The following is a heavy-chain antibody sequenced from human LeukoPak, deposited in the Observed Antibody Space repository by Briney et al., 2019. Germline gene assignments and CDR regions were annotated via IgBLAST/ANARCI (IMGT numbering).Heavy chain of an antibody. CDR1: GGSFSGYY. D-gene: IGHD2-15*01. Sequence: PSETLSLTCAVYGGSFSGYYWSWIRQPPGKGLEWIGEINHSGSTNYNPSLKSRVTISVDTSKNQFSLKLSSVTAADTAVYYCARRRVVVAARIDYWGQGILVTVSS. CDR3: ARRRVVVAARIDY. V-gene: IGHV4-34*01. J-gene: IGHJ4*02. CDR2: INHSGST.